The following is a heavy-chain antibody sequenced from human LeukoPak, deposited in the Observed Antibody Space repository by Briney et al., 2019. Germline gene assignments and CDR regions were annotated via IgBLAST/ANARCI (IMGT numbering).Heavy chain of an antibody. CDR2: IYEGGSP. Sequence: SETLSLTCTVSGGSISGYYWTWIRRPPGKGLEWIGFIYEGGSPDYNPSLKSRVTISVDTSKNQFSLNLRYVTAADAAMYYCARASGGDGSGSLWGRGTLVTVSS. CDR1: GGSISGYY. D-gene: IGHD3-10*01. V-gene: IGHV4-59*01. J-gene: IGHJ4*02. CDR3: ARASGGDGSGSL.